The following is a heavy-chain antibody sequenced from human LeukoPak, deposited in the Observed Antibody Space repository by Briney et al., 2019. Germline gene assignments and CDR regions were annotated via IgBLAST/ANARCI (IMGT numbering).Heavy chain of an antibody. CDR3: ATGSDGRYYFDY. CDR1: GYTLTELS. D-gene: IGHD3-10*01. J-gene: IGHJ4*02. V-gene: IGHV1-24*01. Sequence: ASVKVSCTVSGYTLTELSMHWVRRAPGKGLEWMGGFDPEDGETIYAQKFQGRVTMTEDTSTDTAYMELSSLRSEDTAVYYCATGSDGRYYFDYWGQGTLVTVSS. CDR2: FDPEDGET.